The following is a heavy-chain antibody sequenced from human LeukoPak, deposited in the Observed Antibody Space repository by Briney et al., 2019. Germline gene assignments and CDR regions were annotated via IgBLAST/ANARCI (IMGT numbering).Heavy chain of an antibody. CDR2: IYHSGST. D-gene: IGHD3-3*01. CDR1: GYSISSGHY. CDR3: ARDSTDFWSGYHTTHFDY. J-gene: IGHJ4*02. V-gene: IGHV4-38-2*02. Sequence: SETLSLTCTVSGYSISSGHYWGWIRQPPGKGLEWIGSIYHSGSTYYNPSLKSRVTISVDTSKNQFSLKLSSVTAADTAVYYCARDSTDFWSGYHTTHFDYWGQGTLVTVSS.